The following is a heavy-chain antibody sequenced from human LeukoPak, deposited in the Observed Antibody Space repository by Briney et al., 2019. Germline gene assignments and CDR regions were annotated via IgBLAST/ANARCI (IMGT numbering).Heavy chain of an antibody. V-gene: IGHV1-2*02. CDR1: GYTFTGYY. J-gene: IGHJ3*02. D-gene: IGHD6-6*01. CDR2: INPNSGGT. CDR3: ARDLLDSSSPNDAFDI. Sequence: GASVKVSCKASGYTFTGYYMHWVRQAPGQGLEWMGWINPNSGGTNYAQKFQGRVTMTRDTSISTAYMELSRLRSDDTAVYYCARDLLDSSSPNDAFDIWGQGTMVTVSS.